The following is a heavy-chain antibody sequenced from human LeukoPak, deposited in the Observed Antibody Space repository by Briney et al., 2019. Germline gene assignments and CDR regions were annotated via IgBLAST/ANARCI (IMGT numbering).Heavy chain of an antibody. CDR1: GFTFSTYD. CDR2: IGTGDDT. Sequence: GGSLRLSCAASGFTFSTYDMHWVRQVTGKGLEWVSAIGTGDDTYYLGSVKGRFTISRENAKNVLYLQMSSLRAEDTAVYYCAREIRETVVTRHYYYGIDVWAKGPRSPSP. V-gene: IGHV3-13*01. J-gene: IGHJ6*02. CDR3: AREIRETVVTRHYYYGIDV. D-gene: IGHD2-15*01.